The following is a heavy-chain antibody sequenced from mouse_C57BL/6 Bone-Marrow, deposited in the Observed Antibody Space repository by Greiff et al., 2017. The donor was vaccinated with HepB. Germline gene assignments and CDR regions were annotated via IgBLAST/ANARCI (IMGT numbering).Heavy chain of an antibody. CDR3: AMGVYYGSSHYFDY. D-gene: IGHD1-1*01. CDR2: ISDGGSYT. V-gene: IGHV5-4*03. J-gene: IGHJ2*01. CDR1: GFTFSSYA. Sequence: EVMLVESGGGLVKPGGSLKLSCAASGFTFSSYAMSWVRQTPEKRLEWVATISDGGSYTYYPDNVKGRFTISRDNAKNNLYLQMSHLKSEDTAMYYCAMGVYYGSSHYFDYWGQGTTLTVSS.